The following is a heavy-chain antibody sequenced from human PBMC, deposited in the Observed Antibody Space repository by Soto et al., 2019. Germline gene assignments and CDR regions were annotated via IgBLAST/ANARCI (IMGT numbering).Heavy chain of an antibody. J-gene: IGHJ4*02. Sequence: SHTLSLTCALSGDSVSTNSVAWNWVRQSPSRGLEWLGRTYYRSKWHYDYAPSVRSRITINPDTSKNHFSLQLNSVSPEDAAVYYCVITLRGRGVKYFDDWGQGSLVTVSS. D-gene: IGHD3-10*01. CDR2: TYYRSKWHY. V-gene: IGHV6-1*01. CDR3: VITLRGRGVKYFDD. CDR1: GDSVSTNSVA.